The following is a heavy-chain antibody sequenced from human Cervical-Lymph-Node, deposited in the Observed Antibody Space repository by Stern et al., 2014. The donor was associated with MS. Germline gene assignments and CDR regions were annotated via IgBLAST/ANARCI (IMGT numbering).Heavy chain of an antibody. J-gene: IGHJ4*02. CDR3: ARDYEDTSMLFDH. Sequence: QMQLVQSGGAVVQPGRSLRLSCAASGFTFSSYGLHWVRPAPGKGLEWVTVISYDGNHKYYAASVKGRFTISRDNSKNTLHLQMNSVTPDDTAIYYCARDYEDTSMLFDHWGQGTLVTVSS. V-gene: IGHV3-30*03. CDR2: ISYDGNHK. D-gene: IGHD2-8*01. CDR1: GFTFSSYG.